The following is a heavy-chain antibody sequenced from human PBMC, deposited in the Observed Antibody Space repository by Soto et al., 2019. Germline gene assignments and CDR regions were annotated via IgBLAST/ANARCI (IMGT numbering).Heavy chain of an antibody. D-gene: IGHD3-22*01. CDR3: ASVMGSGYYYFLNY. Sequence: QVQLVQSGAEVKKPGSSVKVSCKASGGTFSSYAISWVRQAPGQGLEWMGGIIPIFGTANYAQKCQGRVTTTADESTSTAYRELGSLRSEDTAVYYCASVMGSGYYYFLNYWGQGTLVTVSS. V-gene: IGHV1-69*01. J-gene: IGHJ4*02. CDR1: GGTFSSYA. CDR2: IIPIFGTA.